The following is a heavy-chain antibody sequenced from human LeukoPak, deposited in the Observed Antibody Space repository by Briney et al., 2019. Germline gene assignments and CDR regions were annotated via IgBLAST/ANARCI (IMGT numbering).Heavy chain of an antibody. J-gene: IGHJ5*02. CDR2: INPSGGST. Sequence: GASVKVSCKASGYTFTSYYMHWVRQAPGQGLEWMGIINPSGGSTSYAQKFQGRVTMTRDTSTSTVYMELSSLRSEDTAVYYCANGYCSGGSCYELDPWGQGTLVTVSS. V-gene: IGHV1-46*01. CDR1: GYTFTSYY. CDR3: ANGYCSGGSCYELDP. D-gene: IGHD2-15*01.